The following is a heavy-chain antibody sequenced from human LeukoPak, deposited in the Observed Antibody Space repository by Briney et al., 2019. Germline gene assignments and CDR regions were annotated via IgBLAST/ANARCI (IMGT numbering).Heavy chain of an antibody. CDR1: GGSISDYY. V-gene: IGHV4-59*01. J-gene: IGHJ4*02. Sequence: PSETLSLTCTVSGGSISDYYWSWIRQPPGKGLEWIGYVYYSGSTSYNPSLKNRVTISVDTSKNQFSLKVSSVTAADTALYYCARGHLVFAYWGQGTLVTVSS. D-gene: IGHD6-6*01. CDR2: VYYSGST. CDR3: ARGHLVFAY.